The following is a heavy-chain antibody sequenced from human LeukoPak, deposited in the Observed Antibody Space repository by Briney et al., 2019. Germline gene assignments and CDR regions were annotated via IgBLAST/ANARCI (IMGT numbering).Heavy chain of an antibody. V-gene: IGHV3-23*01. CDR1: RFTSCDYA. CDR3: AKPARPAAMPSFDY. Sequence: VTLRRSASASRFTSCDYARSWVGHAPGNELEGGSAISGSGGSTYYADSVKGRFTISRDNSKNTLYLQMNSLGAEDTAVYYCAKPARPAAMPSFDYWGQGTLVTVSS. J-gene: IGHJ4*02. CDR2: ISGSGGST. D-gene: IGHD2-2*01.